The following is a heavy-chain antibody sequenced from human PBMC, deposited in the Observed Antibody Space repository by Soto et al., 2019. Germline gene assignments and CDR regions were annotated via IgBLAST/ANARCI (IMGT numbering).Heavy chain of an antibody. CDR1: GGSISSSSYY. V-gene: IGHV4-39*02. D-gene: IGHD2-2*02. Sequence: QLQLQESGPGLVKPSETLSLTCTVSGGSISSSSYYWGWIRQPPGKGLEWIGSIYYSGSTYYNPSLKSRVTISVDTSKNQFSLKLSSVTAADTAVYYCAREINTVPFDYWGQGTLVTVSS. CDR2: IYYSGST. CDR3: AREINTVPFDY. J-gene: IGHJ4*02.